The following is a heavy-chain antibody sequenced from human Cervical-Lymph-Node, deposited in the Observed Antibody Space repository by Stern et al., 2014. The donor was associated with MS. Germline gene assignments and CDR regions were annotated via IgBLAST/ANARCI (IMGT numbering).Heavy chain of an antibody. Sequence: VHLVESGAEVKKPGASVKVSCKAAGYTFTSYGITWVRQAPGHGLEWMGWASAQKDNTNYAENLQGRVTMPTDTSTSTAYMELRSLRSDDTAMYYCAVRGTSGKDVWGQGTAVTVSS. CDR1: GYTFTSYG. CDR3: AVRGTSGKDV. CDR2: ASAQKDNT. J-gene: IGHJ6*02. V-gene: IGHV1-18*01. D-gene: IGHD1-1*01.